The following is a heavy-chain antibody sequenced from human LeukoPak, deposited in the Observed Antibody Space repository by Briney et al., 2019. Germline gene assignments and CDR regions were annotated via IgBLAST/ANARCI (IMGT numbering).Heavy chain of an antibody. D-gene: IGHD6-19*01. V-gene: IGHV1-69*01. CDR3: ARTSSGWNYYFDH. CDR2: IIPIFGAA. CDR1: GGTFSSYA. Sequence: SVKVSCKASGGTFSSYAISWVRQAPGQGLEWMGGIIPIFGAANYAQKFQGRVTITADESTSTAYMELSSLRSEDTAVYYCARTSSGWNYYFDHWGQGTLVTVSS. J-gene: IGHJ4*02.